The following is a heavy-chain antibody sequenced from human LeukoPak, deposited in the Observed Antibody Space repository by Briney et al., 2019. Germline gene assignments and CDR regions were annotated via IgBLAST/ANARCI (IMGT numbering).Heavy chain of an antibody. J-gene: IGHJ4*02. CDR3: AKGPTYDSLPYYFDY. D-gene: IGHD3-22*01. CDR1: GFTFSYYA. CDR2: ISSNGGST. Sequence: PGRSLRLPCAASGFTFSYYAMHWVRQAAGKGLEFVSGISSNGGSTYYADSLKGRFTVSRDNSNNTLYLQMSSLRAEDTAIYYCAKGPTYDSLPYYFDYWGQGTLVTVSS. V-gene: IGHV3-64D*09.